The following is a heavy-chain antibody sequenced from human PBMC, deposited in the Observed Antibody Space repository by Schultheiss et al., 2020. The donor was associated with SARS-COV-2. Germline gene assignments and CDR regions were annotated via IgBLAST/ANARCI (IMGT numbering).Heavy chain of an antibody. CDR3: ARHVVQGYDFWSGYFDPEQNWFDP. D-gene: IGHD3-3*01. CDR2: IYYSGST. V-gene: IGHV4-39*01. Sequence: SQTLSLTCPVSGGSISSSSYYWGWIRQPPGKGLEWIGSIYYSGSTYYNPSLKSRVTISVDTSKNQFSLKLSSVTAADTAVYYCARHVVQGYDFWSGYFDPEQNWFDPWGQGTLVTVSS. J-gene: IGHJ5*02. CDR1: GGSISSSSYY.